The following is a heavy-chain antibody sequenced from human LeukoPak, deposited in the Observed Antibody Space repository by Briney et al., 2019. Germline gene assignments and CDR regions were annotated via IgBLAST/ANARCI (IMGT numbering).Heavy chain of an antibody. D-gene: IGHD1-20*01. CDR2: ISWNSGSI. CDR3: ALTRYNWNDYYYYGMDV. Sequence: GGSLRLSCAASGFTFDDYAMHWVRQAPGKGLEWVSGISWNSGSIGYADSVKGRFTISRDNAKNSLYLQMNSLRAEDTALYYCALTRYNWNDYYYYGMDVWGQGTTVTVSS. V-gene: IGHV3-9*01. J-gene: IGHJ6*02. CDR1: GFTFDDYA.